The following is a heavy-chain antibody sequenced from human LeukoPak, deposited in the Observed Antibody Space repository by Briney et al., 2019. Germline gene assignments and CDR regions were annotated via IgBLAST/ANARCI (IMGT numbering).Heavy chain of an antibody. Sequence: GGSLRLSCAASGFTFNSYGIHWVRQAPGKGPEWVAFIPYDGSTKYYADSVKGRFTISRDNSKNTLYLQMNGLRVEDTAVYYCAKDGGYYSLDYWGQGTLVTVSS. CDR1: GFTFNSYG. V-gene: IGHV3-30*02. CDR2: IPYDGSTK. CDR3: AKDGGYYSLDY. D-gene: IGHD2/OR15-2a*01. J-gene: IGHJ4*02.